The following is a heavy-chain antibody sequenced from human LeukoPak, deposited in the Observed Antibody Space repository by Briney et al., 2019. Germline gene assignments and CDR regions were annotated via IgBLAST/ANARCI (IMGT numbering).Heavy chain of an antibody. J-gene: IGHJ4*02. V-gene: IGHV3-53*01. CDR1: GFSVSSNY. Sequence: PGGSLRLSCAASGFSVSSNYMSWVRQAPGKGLERVSGIHSGGSAYYADSVKGRFTISRDNSKNTLYLQMNSLRVEDTAVYYCARDRGLSVWGQGTLVTVSS. CDR3: ARDRGLSV. CDR2: IHSGGSA. D-gene: IGHD3-16*02.